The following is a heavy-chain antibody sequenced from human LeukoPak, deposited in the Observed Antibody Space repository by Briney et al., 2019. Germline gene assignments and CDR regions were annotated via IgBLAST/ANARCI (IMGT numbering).Heavy chain of an antibody. CDR3: ARDMYYGDYEIDY. V-gene: IGHV3-48*02. D-gene: IGHD4-17*01. CDR1: GFTFSSYN. Sequence: GGSLRLSCAASGFTFSSYNMNWVRQAPGKGLEWVSYITSSSSTIYYADSVKGRFTISRDNARNSLFLQMNSLRDEDTAVYYCARDMYYGDYEIDYWGQGTLVTVSS. CDR2: ITSSSSTI. J-gene: IGHJ4*02.